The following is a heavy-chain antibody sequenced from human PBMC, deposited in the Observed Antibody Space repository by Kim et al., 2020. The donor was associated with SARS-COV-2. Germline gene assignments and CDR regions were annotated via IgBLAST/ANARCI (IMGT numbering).Heavy chain of an antibody. D-gene: IGHD6-13*01. V-gene: IGHV3-30*01. CDR3: AREIIEAAGTGFDY. J-gene: IGHJ4*02. Sequence: ADSVKGRFTISRDNSKNTLYLQMKSLRAEDTAVYYCAREIIEAAGTGFDYWGQGTLVTVSS.